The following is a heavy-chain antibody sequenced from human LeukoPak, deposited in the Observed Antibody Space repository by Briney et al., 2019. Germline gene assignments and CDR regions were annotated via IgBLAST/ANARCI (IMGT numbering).Heavy chain of an antibody. V-gene: IGHV3-23*01. D-gene: IGHD3-10*01. CDR1: GFTFSSYG. CDR2: ISGSGGST. J-gene: IGHJ4*02. CDR3: AKVRPGSGSYYQFDY. Sequence: GGSLRLSCAASGFTFSSYGMSWVRQAPGEGLEWVSAISGSGGSTYYADSVKGRFTISRDNSKNTLYLQMNSLRAEDTAVYYCAKVRPGSGSYYQFDYWGQGTLVTVSS.